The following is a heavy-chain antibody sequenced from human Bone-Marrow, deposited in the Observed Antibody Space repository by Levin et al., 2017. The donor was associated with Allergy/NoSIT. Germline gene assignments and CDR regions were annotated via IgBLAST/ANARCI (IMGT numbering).Heavy chain of an antibody. D-gene: IGHD3-10*01. J-gene: IGHJ4*02. CDR3: AILVWFGESLD. CDR2: ISFDGDNK. CDR1: GFSFSNYP. V-gene: IGHV3-30-3*01. Sequence: GGSLRLSCEASGFSFSNYPMHWVRRAPGKGLESVGFISFDGDNKFYADSVKGRFTISRDNSKSTLSLEMNSLRAEDTAIYYCAILVWFGESLDWGQGALVTVSS.